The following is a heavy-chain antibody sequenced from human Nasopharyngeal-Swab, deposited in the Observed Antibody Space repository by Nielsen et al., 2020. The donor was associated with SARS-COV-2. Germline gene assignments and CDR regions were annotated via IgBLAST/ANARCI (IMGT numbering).Heavy chain of an antibody. CDR1: GYTFTGYY. CDR2: INPNSGGT. D-gene: IGHD3-10*01. CDR3: ARDYARGDYYYYMDV. V-gene: IGHV1-2*04. J-gene: IGHJ6*03. Sequence: ASVKVSCKASGYTFTGYYMHWVRQAPGHGLEWMGWINPNSGGTNYAQKFQGWVTMTRDTSISTAYMELSSLRSEDTAVYYCARDYARGDYYYYMDVWGKGTTVTVSS.